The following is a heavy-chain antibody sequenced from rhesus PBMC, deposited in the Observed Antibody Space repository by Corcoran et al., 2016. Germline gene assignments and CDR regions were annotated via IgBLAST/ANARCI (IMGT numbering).Heavy chain of an antibody. CDR1: GGSISSSNW. J-gene: IGHJ4*01. CDR3: ESGVSLYSGSFGY. V-gene: IGHV4-65*02. Sequence: QVQLQESGPGLVKPSETLSLTCAVSGGSISSSNWWSWIRQPPGKGLEWIGYISGSSGSTDYDPTLKRRGTISKDTSKNQVSLKLSSVTAADTAVYYGESGVSLYSGSFGYWGQGVLVTVSS. CDR2: ISGSSGST. D-gene: IGHD6-25*01.